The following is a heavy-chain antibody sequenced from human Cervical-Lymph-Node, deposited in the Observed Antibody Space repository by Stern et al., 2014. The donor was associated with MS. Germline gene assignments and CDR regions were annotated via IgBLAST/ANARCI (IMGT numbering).Heavy chain of an antibody. CDR1: GGSISSSNW. J-gene: IGHJ4*02. Sequence: VQLVESGPGLVKPSGTLSLTCAVSGGSISSSNWWRWVRQPPGKGLEWIGEIYHSGSTNYTPSLKSRVTISVDKSKNQFSLKLSSVTAADTAVYYCATVSGYYYPYYFDYWGQGTLVTVSS. CDR3: ATVSGYYYPYYFDY. CDR2: IYHSGST. D-gene: IGHD3-22*01. V-gene: IGHV4-4*02.